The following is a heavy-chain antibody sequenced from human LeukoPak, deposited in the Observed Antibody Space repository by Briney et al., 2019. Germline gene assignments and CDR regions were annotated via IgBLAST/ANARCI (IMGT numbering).Heavy chain of an antibody. J-gene: IGHJ6*02. CDR3: ARADTPYSYYYYGMDV. D-gene: IGHD2-2*02. V-gene: IGHV3-33*01. CDR1: GFTFSSYG. CDR2: IWYDGSNK. Sequence: PGRSLRLSCAASGFTFSSYGVHWVRQAPGKGLEWVAVIWYDGSNKYYADSVKGRFTISRDNSKNTLYLQMNSLRAEDTAVYYCARADTPYSYYYYGMDVWGQGTTVTVSS.